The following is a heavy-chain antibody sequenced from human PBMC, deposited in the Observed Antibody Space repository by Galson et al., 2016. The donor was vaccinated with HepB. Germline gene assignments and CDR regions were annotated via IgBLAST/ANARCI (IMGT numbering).Heavy chain of an antibody. D-gene: IGHD2-15*01. Sequence: SLRLSCAGSGFTFGDYAINWVRQAPGKGLEWVGFIRSDIYGGTTTYVGSVEGRFTISRDDSKSIAYLQMNSLKTEDTAVYFCVRDAYCSGGRCYLDCWGQGTLVTVSP. CDR3: VRDAYCSGGRCYLDC. J-gene: IGHJ4*02. CDR2: IRSDIYGGTT. CDR1: GFTFGDYA. V-gene: IGHV3-49*04.